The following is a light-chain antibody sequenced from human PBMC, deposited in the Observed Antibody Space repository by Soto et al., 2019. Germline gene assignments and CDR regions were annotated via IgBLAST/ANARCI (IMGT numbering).Light chain of an antibody. J-gene: IGLJ1*01. CDR3: SSYTTSSTLLYV. CDR1: SSDVGGYNS. V-gene: IGLV2-14*01. CDR2: EVS. Sequence: QSALTQPASVSGSPGQSITISCTGTSSDVGGYNSVSWYQQHPGKAPNLMIYEVSNRPAGVSNRFSGSKSGNTASLTISGLQAEYEADYYCSSYTTSSTLLYVFGTGTKLTVL.